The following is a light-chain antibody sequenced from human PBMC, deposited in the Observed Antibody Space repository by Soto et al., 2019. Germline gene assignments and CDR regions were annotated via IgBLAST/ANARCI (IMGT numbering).Light chain of an antibody. V-gene: IGKV3-15*01. CDR3: QQYDKWPGT. CDR2: GAF. CDR1: QSVGSN. J-gene: IGKJ2*02. Sequence: EIVLTQSPATLSVSPGERATLSCRTSQSVGSNLAWYQQKPGQAPRLLTYGAFIRAPGFPVTFRGTGSGSEFTLTITSLQSEDGALCYCQQYDKWPGTFGQGTKVDSK.